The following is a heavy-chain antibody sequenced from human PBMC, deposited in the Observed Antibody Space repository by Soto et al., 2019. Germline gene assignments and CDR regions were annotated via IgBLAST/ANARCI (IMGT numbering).Heavy chain of an antibody. D-gene: IGHD4-17*01. CDR2: ISSSSSYI. V-gene: IGHV3-21*01. CDR3: ARAIAFYGDYEDDAFDI. CDR1: GFTFSSYS. J-gene: IGHJ3*02. Sequence: EVQLVESGGGLVKPGGSLRLSCAASGFTFSSYSMNWVRQAPGKGLEWVSSISSSSSYIYYADSVKGRFTISRDNAKNSLYLQMNSLRAEDTAVYYCARAIAFYGDYEDDAFDIWGQGTMVTVSS.